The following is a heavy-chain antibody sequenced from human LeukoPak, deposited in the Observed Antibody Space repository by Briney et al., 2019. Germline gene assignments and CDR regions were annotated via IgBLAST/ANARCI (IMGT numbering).Heavy chain of an antibody. CDR3: AKGGFHPGYCSSTSCYVLDY. D-gene: IGHD2-2*01. J-gene: IGHJ4*02. CDR1: GGSISSGSYY. CDR2: IYTSGST. Sequence: SQTLSLTCTVSGGSISSGSYYWSWIRQPAGKGLEWIGRIYTSGSTNYNPSLKSRVTISVDTSKNQFSLKLSSVTAADTAVYYCAKGGFHPGYCSSTSCYVLDYWGQGTLVTVSS. V-gene: IGHV4-61*02.